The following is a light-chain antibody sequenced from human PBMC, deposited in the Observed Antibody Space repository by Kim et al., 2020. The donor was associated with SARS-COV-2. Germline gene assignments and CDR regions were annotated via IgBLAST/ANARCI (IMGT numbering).Light chain of an antibody. CDR2: GKN. CDR3: NSRDSSGNHLGI. J-gene: IGLJ2*01. CDR1: SLGSYY. V-gene: IGLV3-19*01. Sequence: GQTVRITCQGDSLGSYYVTWYQQKPGQAPVLVIYGKNDRPSGIPDRFSGSSSGNTASLTITGAQAEDEADYYCNSRDSSGNHLGIFGGGTKLTVL.